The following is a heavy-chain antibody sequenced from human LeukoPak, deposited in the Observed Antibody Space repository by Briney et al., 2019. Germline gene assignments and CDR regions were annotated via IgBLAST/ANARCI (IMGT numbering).Heavy chain of an antibody. Sequence: PGGSLRLSCAASGFTFNYYAMHWVRQAPGKGLEWVAVISYDGSNRYYADSVKGRFTISRDNVKNTLYVQMHSLRVEDTAVYYCARTTGAEFDYWGQGTLVTVSS. CDR1: GFTFNYYA. V-gene: IGHV3-30*04. CDR2: ISYDGSNR. D-gene: IGHD1-1*01. J-gene: IGHJ4*02. CDR3: ARTTGAEFDY.